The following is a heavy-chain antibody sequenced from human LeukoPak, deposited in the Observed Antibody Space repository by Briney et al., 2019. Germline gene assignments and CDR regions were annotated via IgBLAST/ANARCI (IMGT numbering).Heavy chain of an antibody. CDR3: ARHRRGSSEDY. J-gene: IGHJ4*02. D-gene: IGHD1-26*01. CDR1: GYSISSGYY. CDR2: IYHSGST. V-gene: IGHV4-38-2*01. Sequence: KPSETLSLTCAVSGYSISSGYYWGWIRPPPGKGLEWIGSIYHSGSTYYNPSLKSRVTISVDTSKNQFSLKLSSVTAADTAVYYCARHRRGSSEDYWGQGTLVTVSS.